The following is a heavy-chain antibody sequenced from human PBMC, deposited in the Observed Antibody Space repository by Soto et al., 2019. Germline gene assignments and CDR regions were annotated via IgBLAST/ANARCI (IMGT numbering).Heavy chain of an antibody. D-gene: IGHD5-18*01. Sequence: GSLRLSCAASGFTFSSYAMHWVRQAPGKGLEWVAVISYDGSNKYYADSVKGRSTISRDNSKNTLYLQMNSLRAEDTAVYYCARTFGYSYGWDAFDIWGQGTMVTVPS. CDR2: ISYDGSNK. CDR1: GFTFSSYA. V-gene: IGHV3-30-3*01. CDR3: ARTFGYSYGWDAFDI. J-gene: IGHJ3*02.